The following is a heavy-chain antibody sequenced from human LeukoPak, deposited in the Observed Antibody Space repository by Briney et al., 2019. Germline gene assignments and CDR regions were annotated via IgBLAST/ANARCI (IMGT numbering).Heavy chain of an antibody. J-gene: IGHJ4*02. D-gene: IGHD3-22*01. V-gene: IGHV3-23*01. CDR2: IGSGT. Sequence: GGSLRLSCAASGFTFSDYAMSWVREAPGKGLEWVSAIGSGTFYADSVKGRFTISRDNSKNTLYLQMNSLRAEDTAVYYCAKDFDRVFDYWGQGTLVTVSS. CDR1: GFTFSDYA. CDR3: AKDFDRVFDY.